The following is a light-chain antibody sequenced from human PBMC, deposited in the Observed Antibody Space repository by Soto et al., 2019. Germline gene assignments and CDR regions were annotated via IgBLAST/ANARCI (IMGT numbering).Light chain of an antibody. CDR1: QGIGVY. J-gene: IGKJ4*01. V-gene: IGKV1-27*01. Sequence: DIQMTQSPTSLSASLGDRVTITCRASQGIGVYLAWFQQKPGKVPRLLIYAASALQSGVPSRFSGGGSGTDFTLTINSLQPEDVATYYCQKYNSAPLSFGGGNKMEIK. CDR2: AAS. CDR3: QKYNSAPLS.